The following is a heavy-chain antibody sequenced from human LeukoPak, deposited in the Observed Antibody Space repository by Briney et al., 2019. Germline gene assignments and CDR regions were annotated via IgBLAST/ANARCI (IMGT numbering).Heavy chain of an antibody. D-gene: IGHD2-8*01. V-gene: IGHV4-59*01. CDR1: GGSISSYY. CDR2: IYYSGST. CDR3: ARLKVSGGWFDP. Sequence: SETLSLTCTVSGGSISSYYWSWIRQPPGKGLEWIGYIYYSGSTNYNPSLKSRVTISVDTSKNQFSLKLSSVTAADTDVYYCARLKVSGGWFDPWGQGTLVTVSS. J-gene: IGHJ5*02.